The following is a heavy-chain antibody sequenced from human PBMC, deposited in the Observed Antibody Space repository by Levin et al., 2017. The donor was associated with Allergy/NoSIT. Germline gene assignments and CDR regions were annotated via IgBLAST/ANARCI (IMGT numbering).Heavy chain of an antibody. CDR3: AALYSSSSDYHYYGMEV. CDR2: IYHSGST. Sequence: SETLSLTCAVSGGSISSGGYSWSWIRQPPGKGLEWIGYIYHSGSTYYNPSLKSRVTISVDRSKNQFSLKLSSVTAADTAVYYCAALYSSSSDYHYYGMEVWGQGTTVTVSS. V-gene: IGHV4-30-2*01. D-gene: IGHD6-6*01. CDR1: GGSISSGGYS. J-gene: IGHJ6*02.